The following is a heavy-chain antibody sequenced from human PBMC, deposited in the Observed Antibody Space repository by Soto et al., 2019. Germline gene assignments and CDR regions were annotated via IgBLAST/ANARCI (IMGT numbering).Heavy chain of an antibody. D-gene: IGHD5-12*01. CDR3: ARGRYNSGHYPKCFDY. J-gene: IGHJ4*02. Sequence: EVQLVESGGGLVQPVGSLSVSCAASGFEFSAYCMTWVRQAPGKGLEWVATIKKDGNDNYYGACVRSRFSVIRHNAKNVSYLQMDRLKTQDTGVYYCARGRYNSGHYPKCFDYWGKRAWVTVSS. CDR1: GFEFSAYC. CDR2: IKKDGNDN. V-gene: IGHV3-7*01.